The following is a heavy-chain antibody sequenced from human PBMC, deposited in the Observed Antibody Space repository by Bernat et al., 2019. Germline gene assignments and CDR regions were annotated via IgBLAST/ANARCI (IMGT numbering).Heavy chain of an antibody. CDR1: GFTFSNYT. V-gene: IGHV3-23*01. D-gene: IGHD2-15*01. CDR2: ISESGDKT. J-gene: IGHJ4*02. CDR3: AKGSGFDS. Sequence: EVQLLESGGGLVQPGGSLRISCAASGFTFSNYTMSWVRQAPGKGLGWVSRISESGDKTYYADSVKGRFTISRDKSRNTLYLQMNSLRVEDAALYYCAKGSGFDSWGQGTLVTVSS.